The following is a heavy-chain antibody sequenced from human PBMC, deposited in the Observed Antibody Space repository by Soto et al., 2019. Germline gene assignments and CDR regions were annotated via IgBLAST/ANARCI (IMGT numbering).Heavy chain of an antibody. D-gene: IGHD3-10*01. J-gene: IGHJ4*02. CDR2: MNPNSGDT. CDR3: ARGELLWFGELLR. V-gene: IGHV1-8*01. CDR1: GYTFTSYE. Sequence: QVQLVQSGAEVKKPGASVKVSCKASGYTFTSYEINWVRQATGQGLEWMGWMNPNSGDTGYAQKCRXRXXMTRNTSISTAYMELSSLRSEDTAVYYCARGELLWFGELLRWGQGTLVTVSS.